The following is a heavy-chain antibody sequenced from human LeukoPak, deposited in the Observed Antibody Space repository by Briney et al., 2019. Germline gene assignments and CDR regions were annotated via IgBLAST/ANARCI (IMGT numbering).Heavy chain of an antibody. CDR1: GGSFSGYY. J-gene: IGHJ5*02. Sequence: PSETLSLTCAVYGGSFSGYYWSWIRQPPGKGLEWIEEINHSGSTNYNPSLKSRVTISVDTSKNQFSLKLSSVTAADTAVYYCARGLGYCSGGSCYWFDPWGQGTLVTVSS. CDR3: ARGLGYCSGGSCYWFDP. CDR2: INHSGST. D-gene: IGHD2-15*01. V-gene: IGHV4-34*01.